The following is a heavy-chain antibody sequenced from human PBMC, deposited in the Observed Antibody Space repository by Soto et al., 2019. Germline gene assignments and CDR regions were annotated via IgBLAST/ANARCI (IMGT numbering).Heavy chain of an antibody. CDR1: GGSFSDFA. D-gene: IGHD2-15*01. CDR2: IIPMFAAS. CDR3: VRGGIVAVPAALSSYHDYTNYRFDS. Sequence: QVQLAQSGAEVRKPGSSVKVSCGASGGSFSDFAFSWVRQAPGQGLEWMGGIIPMFAASKYAQRFQDRVTITADESTNTVYLALSSLTSDDTATYYCVRGGIVAVPAALSSYHDYTNYRFDSWGQGTLVTVSS. V-gene: IGHV1-69*01. J-gene: IGHJ4*02.